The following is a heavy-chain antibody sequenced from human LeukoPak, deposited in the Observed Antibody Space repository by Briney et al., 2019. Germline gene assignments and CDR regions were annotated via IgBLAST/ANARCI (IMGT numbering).Heavy chain of an antibody. V-gene: IGHV3-48*01. CDR3: ARGDYGDYWNYYYMDV. CDR1: GFTFSSYS. J-gene: IGHJ6*03. CDR2: ISSTSSTI. D-gene: IGHD4-17*01. Sequence: GGSLRLSCAASGFTFSSYSMNCVRQAPGKGLEWVSYISSTSSTIYYADSVKGRFTISRDTAKNSLYLQMNSLRAEDTAVYSCARGDYGDYWNYYYMDVWGKGTTVTVSS.